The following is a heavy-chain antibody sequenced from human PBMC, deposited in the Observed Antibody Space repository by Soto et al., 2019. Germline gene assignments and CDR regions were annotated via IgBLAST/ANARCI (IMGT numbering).Heavy chain of an antibody. V-gene: IGHV3-53*01. J-gene: IGHJ4*02. CDR2: IYSDGTT. CDR1: GFSVSDKY. Sequence: GGSLRLSCAGSGFSVSDKYMHWVRQAPGKGLEWVSVIYSDGTTYYADSVRGRFTISRESSKNTLFLQMSSLRAEGTAVYYCARGLALDYLDSWGQGTVVTVSS. CDR3: ARGLALDYLDS.